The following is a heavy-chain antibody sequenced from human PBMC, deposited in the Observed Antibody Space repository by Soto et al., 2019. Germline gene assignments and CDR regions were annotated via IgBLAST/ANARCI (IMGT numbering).Heavy chain of an antibody. J-gene: IGHJ4*02. D-gene: IGHD6-19*01. V-gene: IGHV1-3*01. CDR2: INAGNGNT. Sequence: QVQLVQSGAEVKKPGASAKVSCKASGYTFTSYAMHWVRQAPGQRLEWMGWINAGNGNTKYSQKFQGRVTITRDTSASTAYMELSSLRSEDTAVYYCARDRSKVGFGVAGTTFDDYWGQGTLVTVSS. CDR1: GYTFTSYA. CDR3: ARDRSKVGFGVAGTTFDDY.